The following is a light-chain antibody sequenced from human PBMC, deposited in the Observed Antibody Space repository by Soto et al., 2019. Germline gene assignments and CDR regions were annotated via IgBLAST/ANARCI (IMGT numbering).Light chain of an antibody. CDR1: PAVSSNF. CDR3: QQYGSSPRT. Sequence: EIVLTQSPGTLSLSQGERATLSCRASPAVSSNFLAWYQQKPGQAPRLLIYGASNSATGIPDRFSGSGSGTDFTLTVSRLEPEDFAVYYCQQYGSSPRTFGHGTKVEIK. CDR2: GAS. J-gene: IGKJ1*01. V-gene: IGKV3-20*01.